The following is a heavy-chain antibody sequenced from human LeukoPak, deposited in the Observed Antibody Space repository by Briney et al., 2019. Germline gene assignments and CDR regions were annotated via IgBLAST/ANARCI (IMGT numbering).Heavy chain of an antibody. D-gene: IGHD4/OR15-4a*01. V-gene: IGHV3-53*01. J-gene: IGHJ4*02. CDR3: ARRAGAHSHPYDY. CDR1: GFTVSSNS. CDR2: IYNSSRI. Sequence: GGSLRLSCTVSGFTVSSNSMSWVRQAPGKGLEWVSFIYNSSRIHYSDSVKGRFTISRDNSKNTLYLQMNSLRAEDTAVYYCARRAGAHSHPYDYWGQGTLVTVSS.